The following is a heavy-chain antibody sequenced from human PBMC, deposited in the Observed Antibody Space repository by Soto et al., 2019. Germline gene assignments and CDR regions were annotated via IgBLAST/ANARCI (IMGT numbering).Heavy chain of an antibody. CDR1: GFSLTSTAVG. V-gene: IGHV2-5*02. CDR3: AHGSGWLSDY. J-gene: IGHJ4*02. D-gene: IGHD6-19*01. CDR2: IYWDDNN. Sequence: QITLKESGPTLVKPTQTLTLTCTFSGFSLTSTAVGVNWIRQPPGKALEWLALIYWDDNNQYNPSLKSRLTVTKDTSKNQVVLTMTNRDPVDTATYYCAHGSGWLSDYWGQGTLVTVSS.